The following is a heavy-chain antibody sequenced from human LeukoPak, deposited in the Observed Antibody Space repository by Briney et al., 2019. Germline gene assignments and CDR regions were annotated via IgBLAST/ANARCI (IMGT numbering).Heavy chain of an antibody. CDR1: GFTFSSYW. Sequence: PGGSLRLSWAASGFTFSSYWMSWVRQAPGKGLEWVANIKQDGSEKYYVDSVKGRFTISRDNAKNSLYLQMDSLRAEDTAVYYCASGVVVAAYWGQGTLVTVSS. V-gene: IGHV3-7*01. J-gene: IGHJ4*02. D-gene: IGHD2-15*01. CDR2: IKQDGSEK. CDR3: ASGVVVAAY.